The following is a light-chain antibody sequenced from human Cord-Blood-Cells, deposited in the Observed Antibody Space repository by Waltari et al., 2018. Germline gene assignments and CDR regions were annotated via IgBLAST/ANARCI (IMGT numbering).Light chain of an antibody. CDR3: MIWHSSAWV. J-gene: IGLJ3*02. Sequence: QAVLTQPSSLSASPGASASLTCTLRSGINVGTYRIYWYQQQPGSPPQYLLRYKSDSDKQQASGVPSRFSGSKDASANAGILLISGLQSEDEADYYCMIWHSSAWVFGGGTKLTVL. CDR2: YKSDSDK. V-gene: IGLV5-45*02. CDR1: SGINVGTYR.